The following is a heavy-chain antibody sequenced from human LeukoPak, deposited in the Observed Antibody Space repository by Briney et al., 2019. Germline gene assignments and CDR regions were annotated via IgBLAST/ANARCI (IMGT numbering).Heavy chain of an antibody. V-gene: IGHV3-23*01. CDR3: VRRTPAYYFDY. CDR2: INDAGGST. J-gene: IGHJ4*02. D-gene: IGHD1-1*01. Sequence: GGSLRLSCAASGFTFSSYAMSWVRQAPGKGLEWVSAINDAGGSTYYADSVKGRFSISRDNSKNMLYLQMSSLRAEDTAVYYCVRRTPAYYFDYWGQGTLVTVSS. CDR1: GFTFSSYA.